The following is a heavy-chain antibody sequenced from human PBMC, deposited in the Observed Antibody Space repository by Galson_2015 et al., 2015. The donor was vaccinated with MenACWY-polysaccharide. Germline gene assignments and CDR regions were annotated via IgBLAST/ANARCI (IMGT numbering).Heavy chain of an antibody. V-gene: IGHV1-8*01. J-gene: IGHJ5*02. CDR2: MNPNSGNT. CDR1: GYSFSSYD. Sequence: SVKVSCKASGYSFSSYDINWVRQTTGQGLEWMGWMNPNSGNTGYAQQFQGRVTMTGNTSISIAYMELSSLRSEDTAVYYCARGGKYYYDSSGYLNWFDPWGQGTLVTVSS. D-gene: IGHD3-22*01. CDR3: ARGGKYYYDSSGYLNWFDP.